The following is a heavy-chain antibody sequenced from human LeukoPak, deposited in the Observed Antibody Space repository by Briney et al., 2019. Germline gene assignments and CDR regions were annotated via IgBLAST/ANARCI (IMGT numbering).Heavy chain of an antibody. D-gene: IGHD3-10*01. CDR2: INAGNCNT. CDR3: TLIRGYFDY. CDR1: RYTFTSYA. V-gene: IGHV1-3*01. J-gene: IGHJ4*02. Sequence: GASVKVSCKASRYTFTSYAMHWVRQAPGQRVEWIGWINAGNCNTKYSQKFQGRVTITRDTSASTAYMELSSLRSEDTAVYYCTLIRGYFDYWGQGTLVTVSS.